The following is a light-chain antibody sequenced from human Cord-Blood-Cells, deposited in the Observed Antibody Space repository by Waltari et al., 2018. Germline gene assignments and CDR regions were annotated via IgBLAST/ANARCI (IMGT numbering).Light chain of an antibody. V-gene: IGKV1D-13*01. Sequence: NQLTQSPASTSASVGDRVTSTCRASQGIRSALGWYQQKPGKAPTLLIYDASSLESGVPSRFSGSGSGTDFTLTISSLQPEDFATYYCQQFNNYPLTFGGGTKVEIK. CDR3: QQFNNYPLT. J-gene: IGKJ4*01. CDR1: QGIRSA. CDR2: DAS.